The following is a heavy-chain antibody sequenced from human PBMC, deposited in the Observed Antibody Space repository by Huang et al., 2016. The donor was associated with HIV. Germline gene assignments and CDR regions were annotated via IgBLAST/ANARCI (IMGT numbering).Heavy chain of an antibody. Sequence: QVQLQESGPGLVKPSETLSLTCTVSGGSMSSYYWSWIRQPPGKGLEWIGYIYYRGSTNHIPSLTSRVTISVDTSKNQFSLRLSSVTAADTAVYYCASASIAARRWFDPWGQGSLVTVSS. CDR2: IYYRGST. CDR3: ASASIAARRWFDP. CDR1: GGSMSSYY. V-gene: IGHV4-59*01. J-gene: IGHJ5*02. D-gene: IGHD6-6*01.